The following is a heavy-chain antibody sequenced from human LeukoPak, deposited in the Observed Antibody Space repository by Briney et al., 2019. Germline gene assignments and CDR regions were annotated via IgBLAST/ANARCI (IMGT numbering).Heavy chain of an antibody. D-gene: IGHD1-26*01. CDR2: IHTSGST. Sequence: SETLSLTCTVSGGSISSYYWSWIRQPAGKGLEWIGRIHTSGSTNYNPSLTSRVTISLDRSRSQFSLKLSSVTAADTAVYYCARQVGSSRIDYWGQGTLVTVSS. CDR3: ARQVGSSRIDY. V-gene: IGHV4-4*07. J-gene: IGHJ4*02. CDR1: GGSISSYY.